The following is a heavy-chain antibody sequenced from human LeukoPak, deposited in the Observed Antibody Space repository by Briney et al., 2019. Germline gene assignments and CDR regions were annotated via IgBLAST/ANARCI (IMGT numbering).Heavy chain of an antibody. CDR3: ARDRGIQLWLAWFDP. CDR2: IYYTGNT. CDR1: GGSISSNKYY. V-gene: IGHV4-39*02. J-gene: IGHJ5*02. Sequence: PSGTLSLTCTVSGGSISSNKYYWAWIRQPPGKGLEWIGNIYYTGNTYYNPSLKSRVTISVDTSKNQFSLKLSSVTAADTTVYYCARDRGIQLWLAWFDPWGQGTLVTVSS. D-gene: IGHD5-18*01.